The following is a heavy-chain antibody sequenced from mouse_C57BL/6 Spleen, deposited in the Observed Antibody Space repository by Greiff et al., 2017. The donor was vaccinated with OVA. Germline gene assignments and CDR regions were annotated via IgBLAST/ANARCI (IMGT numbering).Heavy chain of an antibody. D-gene: IGHD2-2*01. CDR3: ARRGLVTTDWYFDV. CDR1: GYTFTDYN. Sequence: EVQLQQSGPELVKPGASVKIPCKASGYTFTDYNMDWVKQSHGKSLEWIGDINPNNGGTIYNQKFKGKATLTVDKSSSTAYMELRSLTSEDTAVYYCARRGLVTTDWYFDVWGTGTTVTVSS. CDR2: INPNNGGT. V-gene: IGHV1-18*01. J-gene: IGHJ1*03.